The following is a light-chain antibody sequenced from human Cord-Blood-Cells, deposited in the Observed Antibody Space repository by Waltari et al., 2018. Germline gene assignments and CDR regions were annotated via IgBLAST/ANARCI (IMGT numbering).Light chain of an antibody. Sequence: EIVLTQSHGTLSLSPGERATLSCRSSQSVSSSYLAWYQQKPGQAPRLLIYGASSRATGIPDRFSGSGSGTDFTLTISRLEPEDFAVYYCQQYGSSRGYTFGQGTKLEIK. V-gene: IGKV3-20*01. CDR2: GAS. CDR1: QSVSSSY. CDR3: QQYGSSRGYT. J-gene: IGKJ2*01.